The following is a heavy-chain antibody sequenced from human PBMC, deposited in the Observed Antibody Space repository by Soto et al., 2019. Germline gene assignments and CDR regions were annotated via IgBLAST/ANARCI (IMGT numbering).Heavy chain of an antibody. D-gene: IGHD3-22*01. Sequence: QVQLMQSGAEVKKPGASVMVSCKASGYNFTNYGLTWVRQAPGHGLEWMGWISPYYGNTNYAQNFRGRLTLTTETSTASAYMELRSLRSDDTAVYYGARGDSIGRVYYGMDVWGQGTTVTVSS. CDR2: ISPYYGNT. CDR3: ARGDSIGRVYYGMDV. J-gene: IGHJ6*02. V-gene: IGHV1-18*01. CDR1: GYNFTNYG.